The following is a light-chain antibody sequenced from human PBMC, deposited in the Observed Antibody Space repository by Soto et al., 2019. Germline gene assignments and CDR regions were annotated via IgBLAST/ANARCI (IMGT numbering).Light chain of an antibody. CDR2: DAS. V-gene: IGKV3-11*01. J-gene: IGKJ3*01. Sequence: EIVLTQSPATLSLSPGERATLSCRASQSVSSYLAWYQQKPGQAPRLLIYDASNRATGIPARFSGSGSGTDFTLAISCLEPEDFAVYYCQQRSNWPPRFTFGPGPKVDIK. CDR3: QQRSNWPPRFT. CDR1: QSVSSY.